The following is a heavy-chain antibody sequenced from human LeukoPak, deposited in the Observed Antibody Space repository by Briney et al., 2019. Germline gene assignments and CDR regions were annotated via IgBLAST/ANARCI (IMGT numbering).Heavy chain of an antibody. CDR2: ISYDGSDK. D-gene: IGHD6-13*01. V-gene: IGHV3-30*03. CDR3: ARDMDPFSPGEVAALGPFDY. Sequence: PGGSLRLSCAASGFTFTSYGMHWVRQAPGKGLEWVAVISYDGSDKYYADSVKGRFTISRDNSKNTLYLQMNSLRPEDTAVYYCARDMDPFSPGEVAALGPFDYWGLGTLVTVSS. J-gene: IGHJ4*02. CDR1: GFTFTSYG.